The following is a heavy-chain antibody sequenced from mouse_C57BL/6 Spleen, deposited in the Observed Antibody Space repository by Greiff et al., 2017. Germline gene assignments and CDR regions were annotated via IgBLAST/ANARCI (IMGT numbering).Heavy chain of an antibody. V-gene: IGHV1-64*01. D-gene: IGHD1-1*01. CDR1: GYTFTSYW. J-gene: IGHJ4*01. CDR3: ARSGSRSYGLDG. CDR2: IHPNSGST. Sequence: VQLKQPGAELVKPGASVKLSCKASGYTFTSYWMHWVKQRPGQGLEWIGMIHPNSGSTNYNEKFKGKATLTVDKSSSTAYMQLSSLTSEDSAVYYCARSGSRSYGLDGWGQGASVTVSS.